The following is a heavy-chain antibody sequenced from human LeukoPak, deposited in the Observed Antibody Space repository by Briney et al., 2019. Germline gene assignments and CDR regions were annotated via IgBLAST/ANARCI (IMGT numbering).Heavy chain of an antibody. D-gene: IGHD3-9*01. CDR2: INPSGGST. CDR1: GYTFTSYY. V-gene: IGHV1-46*01. CDR3: ARGEVYDILTGYYLPDY. J-gene: IGHJ4*02. Sequence: ASVTVSCKASGYTFTSYYMHWVRQAPGQGLEWMGIINPSGGSTSYAQKFQGRVTMTRDTSTSTVYMELSSLRSEDTAVYYCARGEVYDILTGYYLPDYWGQGTLVTVSS.